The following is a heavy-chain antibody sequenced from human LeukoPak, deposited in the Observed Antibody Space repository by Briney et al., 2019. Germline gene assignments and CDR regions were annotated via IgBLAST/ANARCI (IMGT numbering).Heavy chain of an antibody. D-gene: IGHD6-13*01. CDR3: ASQSAAGLDY. J-gene: IGHJ4*02. Sequence: GGSLRLSCAASGFTFSSYSMNWVRQAPGKGLEWVSSISSSSSYIYYADSVKGRFTISRDNAKNSLYLQMNSLRAEDTAVYYCASQSAAGLDYWGQGTLVTVTS. CDR1: GFTFSSYS. V-gene: IGHV3-21*01. CDR2: ISSSSSYI.